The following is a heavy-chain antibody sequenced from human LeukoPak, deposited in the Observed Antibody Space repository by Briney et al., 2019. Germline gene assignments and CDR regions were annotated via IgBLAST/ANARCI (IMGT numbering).Heavy chain of an antibody. V-gene: IGHV3-74*03. CDR2: LYSGGRSL. D-gene: IGHD6-19*01. CDR3: ARGRGLGELAVASFDS. Sequence: GGSLRLSCAGSGFNFTGYWMHWVRQAPGKGLEWISRLYSGGRSLTYADSVMGRFTISRDNAKNMLYLQMNRLRAEDTAVYYCARGRGLGELAVASFDSWGQGILVTVSS. J-gene: IGHJ4*02. CDR1: GFNFTGYW.